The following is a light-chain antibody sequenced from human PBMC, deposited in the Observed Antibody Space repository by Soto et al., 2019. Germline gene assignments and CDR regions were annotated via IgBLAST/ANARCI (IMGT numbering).Light chain of an antibody. J-gene: IGKJ1*01. Sequence: EIVMTQSPATLSVSPGERATLSCRASQSVSNSLAWYQQKPGQAPRLLIYAASTRATGIPARFSGSGSGTEFTLTISSLQSEDFAVYYCQQYNTWPPWTFGQGTKVEI. V-gene: IGKV3-15*01. CDR1: QSVSNS. CDR2: AAS. CDR3: QQYNTWPPWT.